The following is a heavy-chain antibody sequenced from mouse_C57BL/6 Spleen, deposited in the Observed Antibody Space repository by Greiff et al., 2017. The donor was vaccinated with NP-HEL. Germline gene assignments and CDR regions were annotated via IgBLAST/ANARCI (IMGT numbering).Heavy chain of an antibody. J-gene: IGHJ2*01. V-gene: IGHV5-6*01. CDR2: ISSGGSYT. D-gene: IGHD3-2*01. Sequence: DVQLQESGGDLVKPGGSLKLSCAASGFTFSSYGMSWVRQTPDKRLEWVATISSGGSYTYYPDSVKGRFTISRDNAKNTLYLQMSSLKSEDTAMYYCARQETAFDYWGQGTTLTVSS. CDR1: GFTFSSYG. CDR3: ARQETAFDY.